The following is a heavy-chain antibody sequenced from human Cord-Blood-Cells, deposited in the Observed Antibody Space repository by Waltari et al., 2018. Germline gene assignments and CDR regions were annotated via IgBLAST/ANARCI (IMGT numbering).Heavy chain of an antibody. CDR3: ARGHVGATLWFDP. V-gene: IGHV4-34*01. CDR2: INHSGST. J-gene: IGHJ5*02. D-gene: IGHD1-26*01. Sequence: QVQLQQWGAGLLKPSETMSLTCAVYGGSFSGYYWSWIRQPPGKGLEWIGEINHSGSTNNTPSPKSRVTISVDTSKNQFSLKLSSVTAADTAVYHCARGHVGATLWFDPWGQGTLVTVSS. CDR1: GGSFSGYY.